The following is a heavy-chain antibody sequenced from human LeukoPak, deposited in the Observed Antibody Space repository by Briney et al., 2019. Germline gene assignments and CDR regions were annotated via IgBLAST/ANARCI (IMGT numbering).Heavy chain of an antibody. J-gene: IGHJ4*02. CDR3: AKAPLRRGIAVAGSNYFDY. V-gene: IGHV3-30*02. D-gene: IGHD6-19*01. CDR2: IRYDGSNK. CDR1: GFTFSSYG. Sequence: GGSLRLSCAASGFTFSSYGMHWVRQAPGKGLEWVAFIRYDGSNKYYADSVKGRFTISRDNSKNTLYLRMNSLRAEDTAVYYCAKAPLRRGIAVAGSNYFDYWGQGTLVTVSS.